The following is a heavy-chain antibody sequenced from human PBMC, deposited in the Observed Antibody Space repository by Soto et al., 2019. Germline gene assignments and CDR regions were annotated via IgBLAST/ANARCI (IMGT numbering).Heavy chain of an antibody. CDR2: ISYSGST. Sequence: SETLSLTCTVSGGSISSGNYYWSWIRQPPGKGLEWIGFISYSGSTYYNASLKSRVTISVDTSKNQFSLNLSFETAADTAVYYCATMGTPATGLYYFDYWGQGTLVTVSS. J-gene: IGHJ4*02. CDR3: ATMGTPATGLYYFDY. V-gene: IGHV4-30-4*01. D-gene: IGHD1-7*01. CDR1: GGSISSGNYY.